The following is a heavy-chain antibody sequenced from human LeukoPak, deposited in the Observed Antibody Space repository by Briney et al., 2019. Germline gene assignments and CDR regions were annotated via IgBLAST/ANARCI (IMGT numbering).Heavy chain of an antibody. Sequence: AGGSLRLSCAASGFTVSSNYMSWVRQAPGKGLEWVSVIYSDGSTYYADSVKGRFTISRDNSKNTLYLQMNSLRAEDTAIYYCAKVYRAARYYYDSTLGSGFDYWGQGTLVTVSS. J-gene: IGHJ4*02. D-gene: IGHD3-22*01. V-gene: IGHV3-66*01. CDR1: GFTVSSNY. CDR3: AKVYRAARYYYDSTLGSGFDY. CDR2: IYSDGST.